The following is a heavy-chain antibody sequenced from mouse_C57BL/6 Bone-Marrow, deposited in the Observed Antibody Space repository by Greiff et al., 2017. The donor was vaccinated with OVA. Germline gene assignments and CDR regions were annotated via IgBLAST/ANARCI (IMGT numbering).Heavy chain of an antibody. CDR3: ARQDGNYEAY. CDR1: GFTFSSYG. CDR2: ISSGGSYT. J-gene: IGHJ3*01. V-gene: IGHV5-6*01. D-gene: IGHD2-1*01. Sequence: EVKVVESGGDLVKPGGSLKLSCAASGFTFSSYGMSWVRQTPDKRLEWVATISSGGSYTYYPDSVKGRFTISRDNAKNTLYLQMSSLKSEDTAMYYCARQDGNYEAYWGQGTLVTVSA.